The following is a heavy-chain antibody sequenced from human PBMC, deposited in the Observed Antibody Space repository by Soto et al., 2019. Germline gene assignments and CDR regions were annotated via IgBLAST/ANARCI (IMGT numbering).Heavy chain of an antibody. J-gene: IGHJ4*02. CDR2: IGPETGAT. Sequence: ASVKVSCKASGYTFAGHYIHWVRQAPEQGPEWMGEIGPETGATRYAQKFQGRVTMTRDMSITTVYMELNNLSPDDTAVYYCGRGRSGQIVVFHWGQGTPVTVSS. CDR1: GYTFAGHY. V-gene: IGHV1-2*02. CDR3: GRGRSGQIVVFH. D-gene: IGHD1-26*01.